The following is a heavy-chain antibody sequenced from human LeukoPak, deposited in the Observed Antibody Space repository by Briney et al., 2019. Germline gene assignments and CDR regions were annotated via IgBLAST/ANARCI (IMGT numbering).Heavy chain of an antibody. CDR2: IKQDGKNT. Sequence: GGSLRLSCAASGFTFSSYAMSWVRQAPGKGLEWVANIKQDGKNTYYVDSVKGRFTISRDNAKNSLSLQMNTLRVEDTAVYYCARDASLYCSGKTCYWAFDLWGQGTPVTVSS. V-gene: IGHV3-7*01. J-gene: IGHJ5*02. CDR1: GFTFSSYA. D-gene: IGHD2-15*01. CDR3: ARDASLYCSGKTCYWAFDL.